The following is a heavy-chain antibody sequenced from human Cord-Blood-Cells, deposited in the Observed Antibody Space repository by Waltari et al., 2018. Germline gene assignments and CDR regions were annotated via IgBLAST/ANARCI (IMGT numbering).Heavy chain of an antibody. Sequence: QVTLKESGPVLVKPTETLTLTCTVSGFSLSNASMGVSWIRQPPGKALEWLAHIFSNDEKSYSTSLKSRLTISKDTSKSQVVLTMTNMDPVDTATYYCARIPYPGYSSSWYEDYWGQGTLVTVSS. J-gene: IGHJ4*02. V-gene: IGHV2-26*01. CDR1: GFSLSNASMG. CDR2: IFSNDEK. CDR3: ARIPYPGYSSSWYEDY. D-gene: IGHD6-13*01.